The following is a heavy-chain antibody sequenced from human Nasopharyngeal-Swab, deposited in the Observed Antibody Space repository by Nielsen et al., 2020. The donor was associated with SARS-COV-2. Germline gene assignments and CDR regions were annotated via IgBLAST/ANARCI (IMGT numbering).Heavy chain of an antibody. D-gene: IGHD3-10*01. V-gene: IGHV4-61*01. CDR1: GGSVSSGSYY. CDR2: IYYSGST. Sequence: SETPSLTCTVSGGSVSSGSYYWSWIRQPPGKGLEWIGYIYYSGSTNYNPSLKSRVTISVDTSKNQFSLKLSSVTAADTAVYYCARDHYGSGSPSMDVWGQGTTVTVFS. J-gene: IGHJ6*02. CDR3: ARDHYGSGSPSMDV.